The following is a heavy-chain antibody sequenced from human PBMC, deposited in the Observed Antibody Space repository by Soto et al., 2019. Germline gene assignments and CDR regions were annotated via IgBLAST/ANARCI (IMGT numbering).Heavy chain of an antibody. J-gene: IGHJ5*02. Sequence: QVQLQESGPGLVKPSETLSLTCTVSGGSISSYYWRWIRQPPGKGLEWIGYIYYSGSTNYNPSLKSPVTISVDTSKNQFSLKLSSVTAADTAVYYCARGGGFGELLNWFDPWGQGTLVTVSS. CDR2: IYYSGST. V-gene: IGHV4-59*01. D-gene: IGHD3-10*01. CDR1: GGSISSYY. CDR3: ARGGGFGELLNWFDP.